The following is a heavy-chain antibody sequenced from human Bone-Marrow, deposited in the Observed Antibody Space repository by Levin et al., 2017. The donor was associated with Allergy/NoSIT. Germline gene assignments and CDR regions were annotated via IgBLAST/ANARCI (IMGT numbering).Heavy chain of an antibody. CDR3: ARLGLITGIDY. CDR1: GFTVSNNY. J-gene: IGHJ4*02. CDR2: MYSGGSA. D-gene: IGHD1-14*01. V-gene: IGHV3-66*02. Sequence: GSLRLSCVVSGFTVSNNYMSWVRQAPGKGLEWVSVMYSGGSAYYADSVKGRLTISRDNSKNTVYLQMNSLRAEDTAVYYCARLGLITGIDYWGQGTLVTVSS.